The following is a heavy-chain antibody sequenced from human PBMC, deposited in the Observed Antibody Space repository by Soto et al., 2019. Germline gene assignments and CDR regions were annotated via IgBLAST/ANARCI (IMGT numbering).Heavy chain of an antibody. CDR2: IYPGDSET. V-gene: IGHV5-51*01. CDR1: GYTFSNFW. J-gene: IGHJ4*02. CDR3: ARSPRSSPYFDY. Sequence: HGESLKISCQCSGYTFSNFWIAWVRQLPGKGLEYMGIIYPGDSETRYSPSFHGKVTISADRSIGTAYLQWSSLEASDSAFYFCARSPRSSPYFDYWGQGALVTVPS. D-gene: IGHD6-13*01.